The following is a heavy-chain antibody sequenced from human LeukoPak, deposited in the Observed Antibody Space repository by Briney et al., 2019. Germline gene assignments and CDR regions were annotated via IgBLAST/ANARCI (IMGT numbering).Heavy chain of an antibody. CDR1: GYSLSGDYY. J-gene: IGHJ5*02. D-gene: IGHD6-13*01. CDR3: ARQYSTYWYDDRGWFDP. Sequence: SETLSLTCTVSGYSLSGDYYWGWSRQPPGKGLEGIASIYHSGSSYYNPSLKSRVTISIDTSKNQFSLKLSSVTAADTAVYYCARQYSTYWYDDRGWFDPWGQGTLVIVSS. V-gene: IGHV4-38-2*02. CDR2: IYHSGSS.